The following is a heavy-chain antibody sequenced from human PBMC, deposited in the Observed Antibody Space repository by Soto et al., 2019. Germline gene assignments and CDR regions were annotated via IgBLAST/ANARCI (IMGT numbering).Heavy chain of an antibody. J-gene: IGHJ6*02. Sequence: SGGSLRLSCAASGFTFSSYAMSWVRQAPGKGLEWVSAISGSGGSTYYADSVKGRFTISRDNSKNTLYLQMNSLRAEDTAVYYCAKDVETPDPHYYYGMDVWGQGTTVTVSS. CDR1: GFTFSSYA. D-gene: IGHD2-15*01. V-gene: IGHV3-23*01. CDR2: ISGSGGST. CDR3: AKDVETPDPHYYYGMDV.